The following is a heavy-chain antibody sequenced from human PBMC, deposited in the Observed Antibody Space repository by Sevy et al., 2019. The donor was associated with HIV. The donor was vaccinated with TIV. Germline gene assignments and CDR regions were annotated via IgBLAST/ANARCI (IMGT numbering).Heavy chain of an antibody. CDR1: GFTFSSYS. J-gene: IGHJ5*02. D-gene: IGHD6-13*01. CDR3: ARDSLSSSWYGVLDP. V-gene: IGHV3-21*01. CDR2: ISSSSSYI. Sequence: GGSLRLSCAASGFTFSSYSMNWVHQAPGKGLEWVSSISSSSSYIYYADSVKGRFTISRDNAKNSLYLQMNSLRAEDTAVYYCARDSLSSSWYGVLDPWGQGTLVTVSS.